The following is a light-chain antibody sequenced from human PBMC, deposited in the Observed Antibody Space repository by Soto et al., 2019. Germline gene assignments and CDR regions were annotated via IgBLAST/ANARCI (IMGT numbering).Light chain of an antibody. J-gene: IGKJ5*01. CDR3: QQRSDWPPIT. CDR1: QSVRSH. CDR2: DAS. V-gene: IGKV3-11*01. Sequence: DTVLTQSPATLSLSPGXTATLSCRASQSVRSHLAWYQQRPGQPPRLLIYDASYRATGVPLRFSGSGSGTEFTLTISSLESGDSAIYYCQQRSDWPPITFGQGTRLEIK.